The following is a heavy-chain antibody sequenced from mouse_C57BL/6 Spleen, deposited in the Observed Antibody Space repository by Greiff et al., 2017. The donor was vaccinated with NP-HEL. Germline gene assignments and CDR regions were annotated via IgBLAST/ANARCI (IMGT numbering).Heavy chain of an antibody. J-gene: IGHJ4*01. CDR1: GYTFTSYW. Sequence: QVQLQQPGAELVRPGSSVKLSCKASGYTFTSYWMHWVKQRPIQGLEWIGNIDPSDSETHYNQKFKDKATLTVDKSSSTAYMQLSSLTSEDSAVYYCSRWGLRRYAMDYWGQGTSVTVSS. CDR2: IDPSDSET. D-gene: IGHD3-2*02. V-gene: IGHV1-52*01. CDR3: SRWGLRRYAMDY.